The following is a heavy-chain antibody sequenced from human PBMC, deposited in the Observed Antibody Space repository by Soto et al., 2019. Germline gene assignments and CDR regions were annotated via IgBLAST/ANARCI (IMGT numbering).Heavy chain of an antibody. CDR3: AKDIGRLQGIFDY. J-gene: IGHJ4*02. D-gene: IGHD4-4*01. V-gene: IGHV3-9*01. Sequence: PGGSLRLSCAASGFTFDDYAMHWVRQAPGKGLEWVSGISWNSGSIGYADSVKGRFTISRDNAKNSLYLQMNSLRAEDTALYYCAKDIGRLQGIFDYWGEGTLVTVHS. CDR1: GFTFDDYA. CDR2: ISWNSGSI.